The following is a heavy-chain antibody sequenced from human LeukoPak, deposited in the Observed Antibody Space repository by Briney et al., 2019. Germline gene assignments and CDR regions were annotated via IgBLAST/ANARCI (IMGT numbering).Heavy chain of an antibody. D-gene: IGHD3-16*01. J-gene: IGHJ6*04. V-gene: IGHV1-46*03. CDR3: ARGGVGRGPPPLWQGREV. CDR1: GYTFTSYY. CDR2: INPSGGST. Sequence: ASVKVSCKASGYTFTSYYMHWVRQAPGQGLEWVGIINPSGGSTSYAQKFQGRVTMTRDTSTSTVYMELSSLRSEDTAVYYCARGGVGRGPPPLWQGREVWGKGTTVTVSS.